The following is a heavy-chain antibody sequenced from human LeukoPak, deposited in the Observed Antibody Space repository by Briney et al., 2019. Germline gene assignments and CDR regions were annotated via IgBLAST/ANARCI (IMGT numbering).Heavy chain of an antibody. D-gene: IGHD6-13*01. CDR3: ARGPSSWLYYFDY. J-gene: IGHJ4*02. CDR2: INHSGST. CDR1: GGSFSGYY. Sequence: SETLSLTCAVYGGSFSGYYWSWIRQPPGKGLEWIGEINHSGSTNYNPSLKSRVTISVDTSKNQFSLKLSSVTAADTAVYYCARGPSSWLYYFDYWGQGTLVTVSS. V-gene: IGHV4-34*01.